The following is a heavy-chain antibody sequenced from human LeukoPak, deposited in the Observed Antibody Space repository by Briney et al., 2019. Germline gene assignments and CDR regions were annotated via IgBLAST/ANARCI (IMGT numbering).Heavy chain of an antibody. CDR1: GFTFSSYS. CDR2: ISSSSSYI. D-gene: IGHD4-17*01. V-gene: IGHV3-21*01. J-gene: IGHJ4*02. CDR3: ASLPDYGDYPGIDY. Sequence: PGGSLRLSCAASGFTFSSYSMNWVRQAPGKGLEWVSSISSSSSYIYYADSVKGRFTISRDNAENSLYLQMNSLRAEDTAVYYCASLPDYGDYPGIDYWGQGTLVTVSS.